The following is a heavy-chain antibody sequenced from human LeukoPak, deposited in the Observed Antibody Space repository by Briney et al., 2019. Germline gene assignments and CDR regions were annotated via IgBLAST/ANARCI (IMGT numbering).Heavy chain of an antibody. CDR3: TTDSYYYDSSGYYPLDY. CDR2: IKSKTDGGTT. D-gene: IGHD3-22*01. J-gene: IGHJ4*02. Sequence: GSLRLSCAASGFTFSNAWMSWVRQAPGKGLEWVGRIKSKTDGGTTDYAAPVKGRFTISRDDSKNTLYLQMNSLKTEDTAVYYCTTDSYYYDSSGYYPLDYWGQGTLVTVSS. CDR1: GFTFSNAW. V-gene: IGHV3-15*01.